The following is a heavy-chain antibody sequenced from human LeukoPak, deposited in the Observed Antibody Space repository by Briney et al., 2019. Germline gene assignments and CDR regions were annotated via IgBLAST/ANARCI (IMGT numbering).Heavy chain of an antibody. J-gene: IGHJ4*02. V-gene: IGHV3-30*02. D-gene: IGHD1-26*01. CDR2: VWFGESSQ. Sequence: GGSLRLSCSTSGFTFNSHGFHWVRQAPGKGLEWVSAVWFGESSQSYPDSVKGRFTISRDNSKNTVWLEMNSLRVEDTAVYYCAKGGRDTSKYYFDYWGQGTQVTVSS. CDR3: AKGGRDTSKYYFDY. CDR1: GFTFNSHG.